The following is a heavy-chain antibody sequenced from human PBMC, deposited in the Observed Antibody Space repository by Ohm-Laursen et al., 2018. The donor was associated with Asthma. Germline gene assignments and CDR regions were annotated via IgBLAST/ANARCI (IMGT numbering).Heavy chain of an antibody. CDR3: ERGSRIVTGYYGSAALNWFDP. Sequence: PSDTLSLTCTVSGGSVSSGSYYWIWIRQPPGRGLEFIGYVYHTGSTIYNPSLKGRVTISVDTSKNHFSLWLTSVTSADTAVYYCERGSRIVTGYYGSAALNWFDPWGQGTLVTVSS. V-gene: IGHV4-61*03. J-gene: IGHJ5*02. CDR2: VYHTGST. CDR1: GGSVSSGSYY. D-gene: IGHD3-9*01.